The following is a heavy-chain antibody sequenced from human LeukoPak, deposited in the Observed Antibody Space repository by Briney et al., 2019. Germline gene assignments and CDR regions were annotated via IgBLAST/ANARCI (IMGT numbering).Heavy chain of an antibody. D-gene: IGHD3-22*01. CDR2: IYYSGST. V-gene: IGHV4-59*01. Sequence: PSETLSLTCTVSGGSISSYYWSWIRQPPGKGLEWIGYIYYSGSTNYNPSLMRRVTISVDTSKNQFSLKLSSVTAADTAVYYCARSMSLYYYDSSGSVSWFDPWGQGTLVTVSS. CDR1: GGSISSYY. J-gene: IGHJ5*02. CDR3: ARSMSLYYYDSSGSVSWFDP.